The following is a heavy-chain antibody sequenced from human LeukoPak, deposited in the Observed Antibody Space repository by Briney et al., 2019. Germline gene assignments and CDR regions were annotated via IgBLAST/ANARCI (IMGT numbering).Heavy chain of an antibody. D-gene: IGHD2-15*01. V-gene: IGHV4-59*08. CDR1: GGSISSYY. CDR3: ARHVCSGGSCPRWFDP. Sequence: SETLSLTCTVSGGSISSYYWSWIRQPPGKGLEWIGYIYYSGSTNYNPSLKSRVTISVDTSKNQFSLKLSSVTAADTAVYYCARHVCSGGSCPRWFDPWGQGTLVTVSS. CDR2: IYYSGST. J-gene: IGHJ5*02.